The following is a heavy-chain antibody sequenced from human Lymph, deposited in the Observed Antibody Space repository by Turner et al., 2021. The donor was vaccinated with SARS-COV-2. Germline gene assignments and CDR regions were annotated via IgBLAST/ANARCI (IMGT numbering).Heavy chain of an antibody. CDR3: ARAAQLTVWFDP. CDR2: MNPNSGNT. CDR1: RYTFTRYD. V-gene: IGHV1-8*01. D-gene: IGHD3-9*01. J-gene: IGHJ5*02. Sequence: QVQLVQSGAEVKKPGASVKVSCMASRYTFTRYDINWVRWATGQGIEWMGWMNPNSGNTGYAQKIQGRVTMTRNTSMGTAYMELGSLRSEDTAVYYCARAAQLTVWFDPWGQGTLVTVSS.